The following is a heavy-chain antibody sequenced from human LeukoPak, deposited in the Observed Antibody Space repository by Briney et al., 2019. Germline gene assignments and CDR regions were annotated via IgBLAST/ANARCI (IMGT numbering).Heavy chain of an antibody. CDR1: GGSFSGYY. CDR2: INHSGST. CDR3: ARGFGDYGANGGEEYDY. Sequence: SETPSLTCAVYGGSFSGYYWSWIRQPPGKGLEWIGEINHSGSTNYNASLKSRVTISVDTSKNLFSLKLSSVTAADTSVYYCARGFGDYGANGGEEYDYWGQGTLVTVSS. V-gene: IGHV4-34*01. J-gene: IGHJ4*02. D-gene: IGHD4-17*01.